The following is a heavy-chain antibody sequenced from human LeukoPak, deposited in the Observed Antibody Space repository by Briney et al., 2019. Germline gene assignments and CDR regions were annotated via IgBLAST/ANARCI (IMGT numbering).Heavy chain of an antibody. CDR3: ARDGRGYGDYRSFDY. CDR1: GGSISSGDYY. D-gene: IGHD4-17*01. Sequence: SQTLSLTCTVSGGSISSGDYYWSWIRQPPGKGLEWIGYIYYSGSTYYNPSLKSRVTISVDTSKNQFSLKLSSVTAADTAVYYCARDGRGYGDYRSFDYWGQGTLVTVSS. J-gene: IGHJ4*02. CDR2: IYYSGST. V-gene: IGHV4-30-4*01.